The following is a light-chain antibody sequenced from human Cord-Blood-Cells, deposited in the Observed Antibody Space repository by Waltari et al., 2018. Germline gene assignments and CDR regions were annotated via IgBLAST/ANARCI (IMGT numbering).Light chain of an antibody. Sequence: DIVMTQSPDSLAVSLGERATINCKSRQSVLYSSNNKNYLAWYQQKPGQPPKLLIYWASTRESGVPDRFSGSGSGTDFTLTISSLQAEDVAVYYCQQYYSTPFTFGPVTKVDIK. CDR2: WAS. J-gene: IGKJ3*01. CDR1: QSVLYSSNNKNY. CDR3: QQYYSTPFT. V-gene: IGKV4-1*01.